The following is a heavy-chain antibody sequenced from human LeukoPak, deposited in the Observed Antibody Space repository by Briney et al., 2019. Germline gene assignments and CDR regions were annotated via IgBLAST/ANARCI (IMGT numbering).Heavy chain of an antibody. Sequence: ASVKVSCKASGYTFTSYGISWVRQAPGQGLEWMGWISAYNGNTNYAQKLQGRVTMTTDTPTSTAYMELRSLRSDDTAVYYCARAEAYCGGDCYSDYWGQGTLVTVSS. CDR1: GYTFTSYG. CDR3: ARAEAYCGGDCYSDY. V-gene: IGHV1-18*01. D-gene: IGHD2-21*01. CDR2: ISAYNGNT. J-gene: IGHJ4*02.